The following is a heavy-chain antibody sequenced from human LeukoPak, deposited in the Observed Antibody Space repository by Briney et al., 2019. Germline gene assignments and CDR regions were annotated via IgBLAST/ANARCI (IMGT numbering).Heavy chain of an antibody. CDR1: GVSFSGYY. J-gene: IGHJ4*02. Sequence: PSETLSLTCAVYGVSFSGYYWSWIRQPPGKGLEWIGEINHSGSTNYNPSLKSRVTISVDTSKNQFSLKLSSVTAADTAVYYCARPANSSWYRLDYWGQGTLVTVSS. CDR2: INHSGST. CDR3: ARPANSSWYRLDY. D-gene: IGHD6-13*01. V-gene: IGHV4-34*01.